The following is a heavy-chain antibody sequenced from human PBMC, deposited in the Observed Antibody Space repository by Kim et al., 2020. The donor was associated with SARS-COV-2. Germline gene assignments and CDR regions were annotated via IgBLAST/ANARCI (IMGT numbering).Heavy chain of an antibody. J-gene: IGHJ6*02. Sequence: SVKVSCKASGGTFSSYAISWVRQAPGQGLEWMGGIIPIFGTGNYAQKFQGRVTITADESTSTAYMELSSLRSEDTAVYYCARDYYGSGSHPHPYYYYGMDVWGQGTTVTVSS. D-gene: IGHD3-10*01. V-gene: IGHV1-69*13. CDR2: IIPIFGTG. CDR3: ARDYYGSGSHPHPYYYYGMDV. CDR1: GGTFSSYA.